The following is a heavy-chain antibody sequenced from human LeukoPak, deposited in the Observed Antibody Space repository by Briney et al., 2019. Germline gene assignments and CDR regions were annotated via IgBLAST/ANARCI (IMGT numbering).Heavy chain of an antibody. CDR2: INPNSGGT. Sequence: ASVKVSCKASGYAFTGYYMHWVRQAPGQGLEWMGWINPNSGGTNYAQKFQGRVTMTRDTSISTAYMELTSLRHEDTAVYYCARRELFGDYFESWGQGTLLTVSS. CDR1: GYAFTGYY. V-gene: IGHV1-2*02. CDR3: ARRELFGDYFES. J-gene: IGHJ4*02. D-gene: IGHD3-10*01.